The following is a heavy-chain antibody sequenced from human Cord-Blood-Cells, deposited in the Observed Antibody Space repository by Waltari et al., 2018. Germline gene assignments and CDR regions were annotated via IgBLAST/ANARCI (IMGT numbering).Heavy chain of an antibody. J-gene: IGHJ4*02. CDR3: ARVLTLSSAYYFDY. CDR2: ISSRSSTR. Sequence: EVPLVESGGGLVQPGGSLRLSCVASGFTFSSYSMNWVRQAPGKGLEWVSYISSRSSTRYYADSGKGRFTISRDNAKNSLYLQMNSLRDEDTAVYYCARVLTLSSAYYFDYWGQGTLVTVSS. CDR1: GFTFSSYS. V-gene: IGHV3-48*02. D-gene: IGHD3-9*01.